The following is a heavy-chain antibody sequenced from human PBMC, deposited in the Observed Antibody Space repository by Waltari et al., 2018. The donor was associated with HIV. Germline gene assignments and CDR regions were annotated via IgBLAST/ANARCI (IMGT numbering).Heavy chain of an antibody. CDR1: GFTFSSYG. CDR3: ARDIQTAAGTLDY. D-gene: IGHD6-13*01. CDR2: IWYDGNNK. J-gene: IGHJ4*02. V-gene: IGHV3-33*01. Sequence: QVQLVESGGGVVQPGRSLRLSCAASGFTFSSYGMHWVRQAPGKWLEGVAIIWYDGNNKFYADSVKGRFIISRDNSKNTLYLQMNSLRADDTAVYYCARDIQTAAGTLDYWGQGTLVTVSS.